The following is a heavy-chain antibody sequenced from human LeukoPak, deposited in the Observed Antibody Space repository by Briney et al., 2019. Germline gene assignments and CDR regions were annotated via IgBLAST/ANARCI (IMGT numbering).Heavy chain of an antibody. CDR1: GGSISNSSRY. D-gene: IGHD6-13*01. J-gene: IGHJ5*02. Sequence: PSETLSLTCTVSGGSISNSSRYWGWIRQPPGKGLEWIGSLYHTGTTYYNPSLKSRVTISMDRSKNQFSLRLRSVTASDMGVYYCAREGTHNTTWYHWFDPWGQGILVTVSS. CDR3: AREGTHNTTWYHWFDP. CDR2: LYHTGTT. V-gene: IGHV4-39*07.